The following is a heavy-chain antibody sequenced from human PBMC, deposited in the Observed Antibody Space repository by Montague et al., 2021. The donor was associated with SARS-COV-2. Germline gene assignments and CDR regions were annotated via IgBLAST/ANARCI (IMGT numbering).Heavy chain of an antibody. CDR1: GGPISSGGYY. Sequence: TLSLTCTVSGGPISSGGYYWSWIRQHPGKGLEWIGYIYYGGSTYYNPSLKSRVTISVDTSKNQFSLKLSSVTAADTAVYYCARAHITMIVVVDAFDIWGQGTMVTVSS. J-gene: IGHJ3*02. V-gene: IGHV4-31*03. CDR3: ARAHITMIVVVDAFDI. D-gene: IGHD3-22*01. CDR2: IYYGGST.